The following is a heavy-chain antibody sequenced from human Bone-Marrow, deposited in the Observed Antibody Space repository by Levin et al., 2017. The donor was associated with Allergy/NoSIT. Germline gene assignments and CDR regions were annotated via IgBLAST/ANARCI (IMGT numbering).Heavy chain of an antibody. J-gene: IGHJ4*02. CDR1: GFTFSSYE. CDR2: ISSSGSTI. Sequence: SCAASGFTFSSYEMNWVRQAPGKGLEWVSYISSSGSTIYYADSVKGRFTISRDNAKNSLYLQMNSLRAEDTAVYYCAREEWSGYYDYWGQGTLVTVSS. D-gene: IGHD3-3*01. V-gene: IGHV3-48*03. CDR3: AREEWSGYYDY.